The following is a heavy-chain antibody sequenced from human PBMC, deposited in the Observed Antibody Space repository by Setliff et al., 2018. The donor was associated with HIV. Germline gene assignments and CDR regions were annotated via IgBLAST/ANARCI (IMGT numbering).Heavy chain of an antibody. J-gene: IGHJ6*02. V-gene: IGHV1-69*13. D-gene: IGHD2-15*01. Sequence: SVKVSCKASGGPFTSAFNWVRQVPGQGLEWMGGIIPIFNTANYAQKFQGRVTITADESTSTAYMELSSLGSEDTAVYYCARGSGGYCSGGSCYFGFGLALWGQGTTVTVSS. CDR2: IIPIFNTA. CDR1: GGPFTSA. CDR3: ARGSGGYCSGGSCYFGFGLAL.